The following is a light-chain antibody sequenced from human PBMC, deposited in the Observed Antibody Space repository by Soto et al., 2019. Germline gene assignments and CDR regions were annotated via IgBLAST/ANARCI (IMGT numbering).Light chain of an antibody. Sequence: DIVMTQSPATLSVSPGERVTLSCRASRTVSTNLAWYQQKPGQAPRLLIYYTSTRATGIPARFSGSGSDKEFTLTINSLQSEDSAVYYCQQYNNWPPGATFGPGTKVEIK. CDR2: YTS. CDR1: RTVSTN. V-gene: IGKV3-15*01. J-gene: IGKJ3*01. CDR3: QQYNNWPPGAT.